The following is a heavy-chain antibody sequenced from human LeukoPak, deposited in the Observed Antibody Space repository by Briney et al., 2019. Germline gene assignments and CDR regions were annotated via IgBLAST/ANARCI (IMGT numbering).Heavy chain of an antibody. CDR2: IYYSGST. J-gene: IGHJ4*02. CDR3: ARMRTGTMGFDY. D-gene: IGHD1-1*01. Sequence: SETLSLTCTVSGGSLSSSSYYWGWIRQPPGKGLEWIGSIYYSGSTYYNPSLKSRVTISVDTSKNQFSLKLSSVTAADTAVYYCARMRTGTMGFDYWGQGTLVTVSS. CDR1: GGSLSSSSYY. V-gene: IGHV4-39*07.